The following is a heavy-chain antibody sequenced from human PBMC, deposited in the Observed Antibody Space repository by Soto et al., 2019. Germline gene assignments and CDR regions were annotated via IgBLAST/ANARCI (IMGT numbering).Heavy chain of an antibody. CDR1: AFTFNNYA. D-gene: IGHD3-22*01. J-gene: IGHJ4*02. CDR3: AKSRYSDSSGDFYDY. Sequence: RGSLRLSCAASAFTFNNYAMSWVRQAPGKGPEWVSGIGGSGRTTYYADSVKGRFTISRDNSNNTLFLQMNSLRAEDTAVYYCAKSRYSDSSGDFYDYWGQGTLVTVSS. CDR2: IGGSGRTT. V-gene: IGHV3-23*01.